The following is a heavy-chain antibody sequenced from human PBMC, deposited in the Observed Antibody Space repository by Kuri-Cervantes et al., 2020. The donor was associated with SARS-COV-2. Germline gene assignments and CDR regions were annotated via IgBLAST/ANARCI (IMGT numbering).Heavy chain of an antibody. J-gene: IGHJ4*02. CDR3: ARGGFRLATMSSGEDY. CDR2: INPNSGGT. V-gene: IGHV1-2*02. Sequence: ASVKVSCKASGYTFTDYYMHWVRQAPGQGLEWVGWINPNSGGTNYAQKLQGRVTMTRDTSISTVYMELSRLRSDDTAVYYCARGGFRLATMSSGEDYWGQGALVTVSS. D-gene: IGHD5-24*01. CDR1: GYTFTDYY.